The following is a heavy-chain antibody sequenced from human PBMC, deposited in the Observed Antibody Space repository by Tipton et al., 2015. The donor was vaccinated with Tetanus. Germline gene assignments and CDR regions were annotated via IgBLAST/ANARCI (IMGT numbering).Heavy chain of an antibody. Sequence: AGLVKPSETLSLTCTVSGGSISSYYWSWIRQPPGKGLEWIGEINHSGSTNYNPSLKSRVTISVDTSKNQFSLKLTSVTAGDTAVYFCVKFEYRTSFASWGQGALVTVSS. D-gene: IGHD6-6*01. J-gene: IGHJ4*02. CDR2: INHSGST. V-gene: IGHV4-34*01. CDR3: VKFEYRTSFAS. CDR1: GGSISSYY.